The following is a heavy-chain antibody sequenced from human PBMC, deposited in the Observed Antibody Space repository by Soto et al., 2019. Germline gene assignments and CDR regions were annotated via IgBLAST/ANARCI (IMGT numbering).Heavy chain of an antibody. V-gene: IGHV4-31*03. CDR1: GGSISSCGYY. Sequence: SETLSRTCTVSGGSISSCGYYWSWIRQHPVKVLEWIGYIYYSGSTYYNPSLKSRVTISVDTSKNQFSLKLSSVTAADTAVYYCARAHLSCVMDVWGQGTTVTDSS. CDR2: IYYSGST. CDR3: ARAHLSCVMDV. D-gene: IGHD2-15*01. J-gene: IGHJ6*02.